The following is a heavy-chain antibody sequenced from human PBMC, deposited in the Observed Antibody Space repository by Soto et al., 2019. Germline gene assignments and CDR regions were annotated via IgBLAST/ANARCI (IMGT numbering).Heavy chain of an antibody. D-gene: IGHD4-17*01. CDR2: INHSGST. Sequence: QVQLQQWGAGLLKPSETLSLTCAVYGGSFSGYYWSWIRQPPGKGLEWIGEINHSGSTNYNPSLKTRVTISVDTSKSQFSMKLSSVTAADKAVYYCASTTLPTVFEPWGQGALVTVSS. CDR1: GGSFSGYY. V-gene: IGHV4-34*01. J-gene: IGHJ5*02. CDR3: ASTTLPTVFEP.